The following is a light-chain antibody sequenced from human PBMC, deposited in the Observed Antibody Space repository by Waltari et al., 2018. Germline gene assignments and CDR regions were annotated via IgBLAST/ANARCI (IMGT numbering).Light chain of an antibody. CDR2: NNN. CDR3: AAWDDSLSGLV. CDR1: SSNIGSNY. Sequence: QSVLTQPPSASGTPGQKVTISCNGSSSNIGSNYVYWYQQLPGTPPKLLIFNNNQRPSGVPDRFSDSKSGTSASLAINGLRSEDEADYYCAAWDDSLSGLVLGGGTKVTVL. J-gene: IGLJ3*02. V-gene: IGLV1-47*02.